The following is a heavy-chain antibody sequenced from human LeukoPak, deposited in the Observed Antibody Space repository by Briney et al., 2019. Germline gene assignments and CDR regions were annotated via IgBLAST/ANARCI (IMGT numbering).Heavy chain of an antibody. CDR1: GGSISSGGYY. J-gene: IGHJ4*02. D-gene: IGHD6-6*01. CDR2: IYYSGST. V-gene: IGHV4-31*03. CDR3: ARGSGSSSSDY. Sequence: SETLSLTCTVSGGSISSGGYYWSWIRQHPGKGLEWIGYIYYSGSTYYNPSLKSRVTISVDTSKNQFSLKLSSVTAADTAVCYCARGSGSSSSDYWGQGTLVTVSS.